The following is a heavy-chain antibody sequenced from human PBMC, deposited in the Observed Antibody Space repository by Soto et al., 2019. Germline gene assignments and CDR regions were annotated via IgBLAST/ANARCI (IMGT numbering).Heavy chain of an antibody. Sequence: SETLSLTCAVSGYSISSGRNWGWLRQPPGKGLEWSGTIYRGGITYSNPSLKSRGTISIDTSKNHFSLRLSSVTATDTAVYFCAIGNPDWFDPWGQGTPVNVSS. CDR2: IYRGGIT. CDR3: AIGNPDWFDP. J-gene: IGHJ5*02. D-gene: IGHD1-1*01. V-gene: IGHV4-38-2*01. CDR1: GYSISSGRN.